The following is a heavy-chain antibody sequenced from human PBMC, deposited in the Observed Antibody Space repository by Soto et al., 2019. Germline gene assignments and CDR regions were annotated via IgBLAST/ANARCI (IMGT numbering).Heavy chain of an antibody. V-gene: IGHV1-69*06. D-gene: IGHD6-13*01. CDR2: IIPIFGTA. CDR1: GGTFSSYA. CDR3: ARRGTAAAGPFDY. Sequence: SVKVSCKASGGTFSSYAISWVRQAPGQGLEWMGGIIPIFGTANYAQKFQGRVTITADKSTSTAYMELSSLRSEDTAVYYCARRGTAAAGPFDYWGQGTLVTVSS. J-gene: IGHJ4*02.